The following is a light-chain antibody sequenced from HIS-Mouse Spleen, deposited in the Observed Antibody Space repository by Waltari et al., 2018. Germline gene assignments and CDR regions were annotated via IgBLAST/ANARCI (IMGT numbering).Light chain of an antibody. CDR2: EVS. CDR1: SSHVGGYNY. V-gene: IGLV2-14*01. Sequence: SSPTQPASVSGSPGQSITIPCTGTSSHVGGYNYVSWYQQHPGKAPKLMIYEVSNRPSGVSNRFSGSKSGNTASLTISGLQAEDEADYYCSSYTSSSALWVFGGGTKLTVL. J-gene: IGLJ3*02. CDR3: SSYTSSSALWV.